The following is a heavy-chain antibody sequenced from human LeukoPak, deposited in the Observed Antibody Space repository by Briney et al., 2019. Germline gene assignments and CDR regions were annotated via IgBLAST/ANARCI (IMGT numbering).Heavy chain of an antibody. CDR2: INHSGST. D-gene: IGHD3-3*01. V-gene: IGHV4-34*01. J-gene: IGHJ5*02. Sequence: SETLSLTCAVYGGSFSGYYWSWIRQPPGKGLEWIGEINHSGSTNYNPSFKSRVTISVDTSKNQFSLKLSSVTAADTAVYYCARVLPITIFGVVIIRGWFDPWGQGTLVTVSS. CDR3: ARVLPITIFGVVIIRGWFDP. CDR1: GGSFSGYY.